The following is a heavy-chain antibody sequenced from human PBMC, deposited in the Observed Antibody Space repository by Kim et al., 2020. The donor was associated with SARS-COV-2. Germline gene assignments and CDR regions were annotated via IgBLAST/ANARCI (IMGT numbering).Heavy chain of an antibody. V-gene: IGHV4-59*08. CDR1: GGSISSDY. CDR3: ARQGRFLEWLSAHYYYNH. D-gene: IGHD3-3*01. CDR2: IYYSGST. Sequence: SETLSLTCTVAGGSISSDYWSWIRQPPGKGLEWIGYIYYSGSTNYNPSLKSRVTISVDTSKNQFSLKLSSGTAADTAVYDFARQGRFLEWLSAHYYYNH. J-gene: IGHJ6*03.